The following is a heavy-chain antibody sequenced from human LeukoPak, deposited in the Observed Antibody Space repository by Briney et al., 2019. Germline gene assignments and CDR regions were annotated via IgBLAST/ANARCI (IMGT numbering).Heavy chain of an antibody. J-gene: IGHJ4*02. V-gene: IGHV4-30-4*08. CDR3: ARVGGDFWSGLVAYYFDY. Sequence: PSETLSLTCAVYGGSFSGYYWSWIRQPPGKGLEWIGYIYYSGSTYYNPSLKSRVTISVDTSKNQFSLKLSSVTAADTAVYYCARVGGDFWSGLVAYYFDYWGQGTLVTVSS. CDR1: GGSFSGYY. CDR2: IYYSGST. D-gene: IGHD3-3*01.